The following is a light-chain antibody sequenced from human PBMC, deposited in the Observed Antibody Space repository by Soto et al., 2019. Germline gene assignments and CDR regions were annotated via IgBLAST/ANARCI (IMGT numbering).Light chain of an antibody. CDR1: SSDVGGYNY. CDR2: DVT. Sequence: QYVLTQPRSVSGSPGQSVTISCTGTSSDVGGYNYVSWYQQHPGKAPKLMIYDVTKRPSGVPDRLSGSKSGNTASLTISGLQAEDEADYYCCSYAGTFYVFGTGTKVTVL. V-gene: IGLV2-11*01. CDR3: CSYAGTFYV. J-gene: IGLJ1*01.